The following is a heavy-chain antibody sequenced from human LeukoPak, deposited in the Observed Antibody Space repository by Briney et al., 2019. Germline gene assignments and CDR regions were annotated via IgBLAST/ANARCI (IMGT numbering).Heavy chain of an antibody. D-gene: IGHD6-19*01. V-gene: IGHV1-18*01. CDR1: GYTFTSYG. J-gene: IGHJ4*02. CDR3: ARADIRAIASSGWYGFDY. Sequence: GASVKVSCEASGYTFTSYGISWVRQAPGQGLEWMGWISAYNGNTNYAQKLQGRVTMTTDTSTSTAFMELRSLRSDDTAVYYCARADIRAIASSGWYGFDYWGQGTLVTVSS. CDR2: ISAYNGNT.